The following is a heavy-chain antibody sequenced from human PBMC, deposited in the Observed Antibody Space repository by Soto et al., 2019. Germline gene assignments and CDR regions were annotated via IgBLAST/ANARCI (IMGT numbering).Heavy chain of an antibody. CDR3: ARHYPIGNNWNYFDY. CDR1: GGSINSYY. CDR2: ISYTGST. Sequence: QVQLQEPGPGLVKPSETLSLTCSVSGGSINSYYWGWIRQPPGKGLEWIGYISYTGSTDYSPSLKSRVTISVDTSKNQFSLKVRSVTAADTAIYFCARHYPIGNNWNYFDYWGRGTLVTVSS. V-gene: IGHV4-59*08. J-gene: IGHJ4*02. D-gene: IGHD1-1*01.